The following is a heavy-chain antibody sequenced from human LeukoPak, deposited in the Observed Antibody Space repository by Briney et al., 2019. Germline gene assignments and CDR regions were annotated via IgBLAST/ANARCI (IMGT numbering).Heavy chain of an antibody. D-gene: IGHD3-22*01. CDR2: IYTSGST. Sequence: PSETLSLTCTVSGGSISSYYWSWIRQPAGKGLEWIGRIYTSGSTNYNPSLKSRVTMSVDTSKNQFSLKLSSVTAADTAVYYCAREGGPWVDYYYDSSGTRDAFDIWGQGTMVTVSS. J-gene: IGHJ3*02. V-gene: IGHV4-4*07. CDR1: GGSISSYY. CDR3: AREGGPWVDYYYDSSGTRDAFDI.